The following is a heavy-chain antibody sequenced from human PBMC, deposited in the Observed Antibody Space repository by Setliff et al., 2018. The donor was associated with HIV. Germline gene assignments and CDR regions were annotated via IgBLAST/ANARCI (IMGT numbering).Heavy chain of an antibody. Sequence: SVKVSCKASGGTFSSYAISWVRQAPGQGLEWMGGIIPIFGTANYAQKFQGRVRITADESTGTAYMELRTLKFEDTAMYYCVVGGSSWYADYHYYYMDIWGTGTTVTVSS. D-gene: IGHD6-13*01. CDR1: GGTFSSYA. CDR3: VVGGSSWYADYHYYYMDI. CDR2: IIPIFGTA. V-gene: IGHV1-69*13. J-gene: IGHJ6*03.